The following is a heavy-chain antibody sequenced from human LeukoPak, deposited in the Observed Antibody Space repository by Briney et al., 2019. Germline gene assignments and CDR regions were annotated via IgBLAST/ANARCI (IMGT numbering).Heavy chain of an antibody. CDR3: ARDPGPWFDP. CDR2: IYSGST. CDR1: GGSISSYY. V-gene: IGHV4-59*01. D-gene: IGHD7-27*01. J-gene: IGHJ5*02. Sequence: PSETPSLTCTVSGGSISSYYWSWIRQPPGKGLEWIGYIYSGSTNYNPSLKSRVTISVDTSKNQFSLKLSSVTAADTAVYYCARDPGPWFDPWGQGTLVTVSS.